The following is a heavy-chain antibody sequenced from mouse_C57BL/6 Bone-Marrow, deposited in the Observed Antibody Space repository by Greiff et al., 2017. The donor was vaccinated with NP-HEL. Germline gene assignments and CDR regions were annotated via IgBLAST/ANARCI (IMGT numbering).Heavy chain of an antibody. CDR1: GFTFSDYG. CDR3: ARGTCMDY. V-gene: IGHV5-17*01. Sequence: EVMLVESGGGLVKPGGSLKLSCAPSGFTFSDYGMHWVRQAPEKGLEWVAYISSGSSTIYYADTVKGRFTISRDNAKNTLFLQMTSLRSEDTAMYYCARGTCMDYWGQGTSVTVSS. CDR2: ISSGSSTI. J-gene: IGHJ4*01.